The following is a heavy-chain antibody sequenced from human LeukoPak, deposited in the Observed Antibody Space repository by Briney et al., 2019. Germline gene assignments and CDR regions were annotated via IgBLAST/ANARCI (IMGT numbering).Heavy chain of an antibody. V-gene: IGHV4-34*01. CDR1: GGSFSGYY. J-gene: IGHJ5*02. Sequence: SETLSLTCAVYGGSFSGYYWSWIRQPPGKGPEWIGEINHSGSTNYNPSLKSRVTISVDTSKNQFSLKLSSVTAADTAVYYCARGRQHDNWFDPWGQGTLVTVSS. CDR3: ARGRQHDNWFDP. D-gene: IGHD6-13*01. CDR2: INHSGST.